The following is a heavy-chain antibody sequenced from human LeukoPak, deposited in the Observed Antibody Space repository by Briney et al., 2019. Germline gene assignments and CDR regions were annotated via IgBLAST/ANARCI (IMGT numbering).Heavy chain of an antibody. Sequence: PGGSLRLSCAASGFTFSDYYMSWIRQAPGKGVEGVAYISSSSSYTKYADSVKGRFTISRDNAKNSLYLQMNSLRAEDTAVYYCARSNGGNLLYDAFDIWGQGTMVTVSS. V-gene: IGHV3-11*03. CDR2: ISSSSSYT. CDR1: GFTFSDYY. J-gene: IGHJ3*02. D-gene: IGHD4-23*01. CDR3: ARSNGGNLLYDAFDI.